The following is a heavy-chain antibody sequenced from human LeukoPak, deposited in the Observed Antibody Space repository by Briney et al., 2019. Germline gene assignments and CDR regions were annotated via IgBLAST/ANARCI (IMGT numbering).Heavy chain of an antibody. Sequence: GESLKISFKGSGYSFTDYWIAWVRQMPGQGLEWMGLIYPRDSEIRNSPSFQGQVTISADKSINTAYLQWSSLKASDTAMYYCVRLSRITMVRGAMDAWGQGTPVTVSS. J-gene: IGHJ6*02. CDR3: VRLSRITMVRGAMDA. CDR1: GYSFTDYW. D-gene: IGHD3-10*01. CDR2: IYPRDSEI. V-gene: IGHV5-51*01.